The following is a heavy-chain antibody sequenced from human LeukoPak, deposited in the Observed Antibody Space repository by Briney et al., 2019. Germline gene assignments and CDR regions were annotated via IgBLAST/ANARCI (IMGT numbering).Heavy chain of an antibody. CDR1: GFTFSSYA. D-gene: IGHD4-17*01. CDR3: AAALGRYGDYSRGYYFDY. V-gene: IGHV4-59*13. CDR2: VFDSGGA. Sequence: GSLRLSCAASGFTFSSYAMSWIRQPPGQGLEWIGYVFDSGGANYNPSLKSRVTISVDTSKNQFSVKLGSVTAADTAVYYCAAALGRYGDYSRGYYFDYWGQGTLVTVSS. J-gene: IGHJ4*02.